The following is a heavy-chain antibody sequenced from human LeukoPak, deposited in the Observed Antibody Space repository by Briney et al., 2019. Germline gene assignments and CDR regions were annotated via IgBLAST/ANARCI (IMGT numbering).Heavy chain of an antibody. J-gene: IGHJ4*02. CDR2: ISGSGGST. D-gene: IGHD6-19*01. Sequence: GGSLRLSCAASGFTFSSYAMSWVRQAPGKGLEWVSAISGSGGSTYYADSVKGRFTISRDNSKNTLYLQMNSLRAEDTAVYYCAKDREWLVRLDYFDYWGQGTLVTVSS. V-gene: IGHV3-23*01. CDR1: GFTFSSYA. CDR3: AKDREWLVRLDYFDY.